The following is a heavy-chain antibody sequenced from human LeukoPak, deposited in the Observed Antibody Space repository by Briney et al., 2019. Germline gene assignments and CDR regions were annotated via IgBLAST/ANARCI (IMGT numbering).Heavy chain of an antibody. CDR2: ISAYNGNT. D-gene: IGHD6-6*01. CDR3: ARDYRQLGPYYYYYYMDV. Sequence: ASVKVSCKASGHTFTSYGISWVRQAPGQGLEWMGWISAYNGNTNYAQKLQGRVTMTTDTSTSTAYMELRSLRSDDTAVYYCARDYRQLGPYYYYYYMDVWGKGTTVTVSS. V-gene: IGHV1-18*01. J-gene: IGHJ6*03. CDR1: GHTFTSYG.